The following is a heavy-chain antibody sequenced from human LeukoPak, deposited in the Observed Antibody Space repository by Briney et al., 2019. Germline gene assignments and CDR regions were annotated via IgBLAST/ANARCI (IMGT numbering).Heavy chain of an antibody. J-gene: IGHJ4*02. Sequence: SETLSLTCTVSGDSISNYFWNWIRQPPGKGLEWIGYVYYGGSTNYNPSLKSRVSMSVDTSKNQFSLTLTSVTVADTAFYYCARGGIRGYSAFDNLDFWGLGTHVTVSS. CDR1: GDSISNYF. CDR2: VYYGGST. D-gene: IGHD5-12*01. CDR3: ARGGIRGYSAFDNLDF. V-gene: IGHV4-59*01.